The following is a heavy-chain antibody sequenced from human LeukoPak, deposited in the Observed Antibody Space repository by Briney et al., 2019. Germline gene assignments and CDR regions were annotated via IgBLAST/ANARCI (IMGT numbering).Heavy chain of an antibody. CDR3: ARERVWSGSYYFDY. CDR2: INPGGSWT. D-gene: IGHD1-26*01. Sequence: GASVKVSCKAPGYTFTRHYMHWVRQAPGQGLEWMGVINPGGSWTSYAQKFQGRVTMTRDMSTSTDYMELSSLRSDDTAVYYCARERVWSGSYYFDYWGQGTLVTVSS. J-gene: IGHJ4*02. V-gene: IGHV1-46*01. CDR1: GYTFTRHY.